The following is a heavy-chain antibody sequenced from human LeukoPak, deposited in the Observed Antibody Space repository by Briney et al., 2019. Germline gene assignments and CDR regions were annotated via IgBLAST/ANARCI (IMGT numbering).Heavy chain of an antibody. CDR3: ARHSRAYSSTSGTFEY. CDR2: IYYTGST. D-gene: IGHD2-2*01. V-gene: IGHV4-59*08. CDR1: GASISDYY. J-gene: IGHJ4*02. Sequence: SEALSLTCTVSGASISDYYWSWIRQPPGKGLEWFGYIYYTGSTKYNPSLESRVTISIDTSKNHLYLKLSSVTAADTAIYYCARHSRAYSSTSGTFEYWGQGTLVTVSS.